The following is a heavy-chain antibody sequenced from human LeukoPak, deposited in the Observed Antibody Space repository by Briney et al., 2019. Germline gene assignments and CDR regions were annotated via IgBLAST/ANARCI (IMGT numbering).Heavy chain of an antibody. V-gene: IGHV4-34*01. CDR3: ARGRAVVRFDY. Sequence: GALRLSCAASGFTFSSYWMSWVRQAPGKGVEWIGEINHSGSTNYNPSLKSRVTISVDTSKNQFSLKLSSVTAADTAVYYCARGRAVVRFDYWGQGTLVTVSS. J-gene: IGHJ4*02. D-gene: IGHD6-19*01. CDR1: GFTFSSYW. CDR2: INHSGST.